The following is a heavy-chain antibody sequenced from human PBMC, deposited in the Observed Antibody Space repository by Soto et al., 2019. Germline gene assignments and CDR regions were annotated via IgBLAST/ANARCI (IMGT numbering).Heavy chain of an antibody. D-gene: IGHD3-10*01. J-gene: IGHJ6*02. CDR3: ARKSPWFGEFSALLNYYYYYGMDV. V-gene: IGHV1-18*01. CDR1: GYTFTSYG. CDR2: ISAYNGNT. Sequence: ASVKVSCKACGYTFTSYGISWVRQAPGQGLEWMGWISAYNGNTNYAQKLQGRVTMTTDTSTSTAYMELRSLRSDDTAVYYCARKSPWFGEFSALLNYYYYYGMDVWG.